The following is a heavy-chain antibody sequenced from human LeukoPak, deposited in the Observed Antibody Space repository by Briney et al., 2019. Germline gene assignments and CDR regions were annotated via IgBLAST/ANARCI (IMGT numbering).Heavy chain of an antibody. J-gene: IGHJ4*02. CDR3: ARTIGKN. CDR2: ISSIASTI. V-gene: IGHV3-48*03. Sequence: GGSLRLSCAASGFTFSSYEMNWVRQAPGKGLEWVSYISSIASTIYYAASVKGRFTISRDNAKNSLYLQMNSLRAEDTAVYYCARTIGKNWGQGTLVTVSS. CDR1: GFTFSSYE.